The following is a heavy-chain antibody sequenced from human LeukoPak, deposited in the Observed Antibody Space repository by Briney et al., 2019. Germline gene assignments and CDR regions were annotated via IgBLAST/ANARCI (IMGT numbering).Heavy chain of an antibody. CDR1: GFSFSNFW. J-gene: IGHJ4*02. D-gene: IGHD2-8*01. CDR3: ATKMGDY. CDR2: INEDGSEK. V-gene: IGHV3-7*01. Sequence: GGSLRLSCAASGFSFSNFWMSWVRQAPGKGLEWVANINEDGSEKYYVDSAEGRFTVSRDNAKNSLHLQMNRLRGEDTAVYYCATKMGDYWGQGTRATVSS.